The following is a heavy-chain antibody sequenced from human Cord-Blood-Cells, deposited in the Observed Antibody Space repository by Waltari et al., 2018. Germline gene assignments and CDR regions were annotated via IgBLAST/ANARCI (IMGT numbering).Heavy chain of an antibody. V-gene: IGHV3-15*01. D-gene: IGHD1-26*01. CDR2: IKSKTDGRTT. CDR1: GFTFSNAW. J-gene: IGHJ3*02. Sequence: EVKLVESGGGLVKPGGSLRPSCAASGFTFSNAWMSWVRQAPARGVEWVGRIKSKTDGRTTDYAAPGKGRVIMSRDDSKNTLYLQMNSLKTEDTAVYYCTTAGDLVGATAFDIWGQGTMVTVSS. CDR3: TTAGDLVGATAFDI.